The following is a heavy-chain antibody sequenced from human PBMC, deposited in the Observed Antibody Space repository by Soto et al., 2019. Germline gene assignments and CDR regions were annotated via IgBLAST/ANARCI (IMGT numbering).Heavy chain of an antibody. CDR1: GGSFSGYS. CDR3: ARDKITGLFDY. V-gene: IGHV4-34*01. Sequence: PSETLSLTCAVYGGSFSGYSWTWIRQPPGTGLEWIGEINHSGSTNYNPSLKSRVTISVDTSKNQFSLKLTSVTAADTAVNYCARDKITGLFDYWGQGTLVTVSS. D-gene: IGHD2-8*02. J-gene: IGHJ4*02. CDR2: INHSGST.